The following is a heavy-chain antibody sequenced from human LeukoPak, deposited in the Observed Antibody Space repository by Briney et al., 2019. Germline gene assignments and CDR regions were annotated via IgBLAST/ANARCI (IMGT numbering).Heavy chain of an antibody. CDR1: GFTFSSYG. D-gene: IGHD4/OR15-4a*01. CDR3: ARRAGAYSHPYDY. V-gene: IGHV3-30*02. Sequence: GGSLRLSCAASGFTFSSYGMHWVRQAPGKGLEWVAFIRNNGNSKYYADSVKGRFIISRDNSKNTLYLQMNSLRAEDTAVYYCARRAGAYSHPYDYWGQGTLVTVSS. CDR2: IRNNGNSK. J-gene: IGHJ4*02.